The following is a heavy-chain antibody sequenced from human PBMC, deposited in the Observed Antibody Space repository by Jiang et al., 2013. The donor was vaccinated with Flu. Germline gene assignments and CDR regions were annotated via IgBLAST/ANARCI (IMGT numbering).Heavy chain of an antibody. CDR3: ARVLENSMIAFDY. V-gene: IGHV3-7*03. D-gene: IGHD3-22*01. J-gene: IGHJ4*02. CDR2: IKQDGSEK. CDR1: GFTFSSYW. Sequence: VQLLESGGGLVQPGGSLRLSCAASGFTFSSYWMSWVRQAPGKGLEWVANIKQDGSEKYYVDSVKGRFTISRDNAKNSLYLQMNSLRAEDTAVYYCARVLENSMIAFDYWGQGTLVTVSS.